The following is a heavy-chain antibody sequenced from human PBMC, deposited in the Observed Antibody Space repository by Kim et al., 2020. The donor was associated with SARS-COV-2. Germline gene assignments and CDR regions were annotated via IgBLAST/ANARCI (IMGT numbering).Heavy chain of an antibody. J-gene: IGHJ6*02. Sequence: GGSLRLSCAASGFMFSSHAMTWVRQAPWKGLERVSIISGSGDTTYYADFVKGRFTISRDNSKNTLYLQMNSLRAEDTALYFCAKDQSGDYYYYSGMDVWGQGTTVTVSS. CDR3: AKDQSGDYYYYSGMDV. CDR1: GFMFSSHA. CDR2: ISGSGDTT. V-gene: IGHV3-23*01. D-gene: IGHD1-26*01.